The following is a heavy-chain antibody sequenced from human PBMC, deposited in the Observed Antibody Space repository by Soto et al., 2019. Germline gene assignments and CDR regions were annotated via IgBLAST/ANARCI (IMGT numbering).Heavy chain of an antibody. Sequence: ESLRHSCAASGFTFRSYSMNWVRQAPGKGLEWVSYISSSSSTIYYADSVKGRFTISRDNAKNSLYLQMNSLRDEDTAVYYCERAGNYYDSIVCDLNFANWFQCTLGIVS. CDR1: GFTFRSYS. D-gene: IGHD3-22*01. CDR3: ERAGNYYDSIVCDLNFAN. J-gene: IGHJ1*01. CDR2: ISSSSSTI. V-gene: IGHV3-48*02.